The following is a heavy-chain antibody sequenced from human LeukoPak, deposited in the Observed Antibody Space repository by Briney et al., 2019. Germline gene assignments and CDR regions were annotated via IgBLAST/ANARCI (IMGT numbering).Heavy chain of an antibody. D-gene: IGHD3-22*01. CDR2: ISSSSSYI. J-gene: IGHJ4*02. CDR3: ASNYDSSNYYGFDY. V-gene: IGHV3-21*01. Sequence: GGSLRLSCAASGFTFSSYSMNWVRQAPGKGLEWDSSISSSSSYIYYADSVKGRFTISRDNAKNSLYLQMNSLRAEDTAVYYCASNYDSSNYYGFDYWGQGTLVTVSS. CDR1: GFTFSSYS.